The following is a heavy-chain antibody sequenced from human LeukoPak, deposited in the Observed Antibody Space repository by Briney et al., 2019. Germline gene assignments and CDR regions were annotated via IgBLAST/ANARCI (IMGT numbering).Heavy chain of an antibody. CDR3: ARVGDWYYFDY. CDR1: GGSISSGGYS. J-gene: IGHJ4*02. V-gene: IGHV4-30-2*01. Sequence: PSETQSLTCAVSGGSISSGGYSWSWIRQPPGKGLEWIGYIYHSGSTYYNPSLKSRVTISVDRSKNQFSLKLSSVTAADTAVYYCARVGDWYYFDYWGQGTLVTVSS. CDR2: IYHSGST. D-gene: IGHD3-16*01.